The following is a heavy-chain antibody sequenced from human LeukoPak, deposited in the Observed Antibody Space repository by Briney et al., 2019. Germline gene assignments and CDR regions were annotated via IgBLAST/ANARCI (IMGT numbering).Heavy chain of an antibody. CDR1: GFTFSSYG. J-gene: IGHJ4*02. CDR2: IRYDGSNK. V-gene: IGHV3-30*02. Sequence: QTGGSLRLSCAASGFTFSSYGMHWVRQAPGKGLEWVAFIRYDGSNKYYADSVKGRFTISRDNSKNTLYLQMNSLRAEDTAVYYCAKDSWGRWLAYSYYFDYWGQGTLVTVSS. CDR3: AKDSWGRWLAYSYYFDY. D-gene: IGHD6-19*01.